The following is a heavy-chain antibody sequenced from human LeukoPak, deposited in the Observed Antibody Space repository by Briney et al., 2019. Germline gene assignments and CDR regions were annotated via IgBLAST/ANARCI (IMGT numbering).Heavy chain of an antibody. D-gene: IGHD1-26*01. CDR1: GYTFTSYG. CDR2: IGAYNGNT. CDR3: ARFEDHEWELPYYFDY. Sequence: ASVKVSCEASGYTFTSYGISWVRQAPGQGLEWMGWIGAYNGNTNYAQKLQGRVTMTTDTSTSTAYMELRSLRSDDTAVYYCARFEDHEWELPYYFDYWGQGTLVTVSS. J-gene: IGHJ4*02. V-gene: IGHV1-18*04.